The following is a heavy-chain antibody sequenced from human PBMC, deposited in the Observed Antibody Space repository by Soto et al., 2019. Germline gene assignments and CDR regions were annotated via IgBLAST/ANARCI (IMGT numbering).Heavy chain of an antibody. Sequence: GASVKVSCKASGYTFTSYYMHWVRQAPGQGLEWMGIINPSGGSTSYAQKFQGRVTMTRDTSTSTVYMELSSLRSEDTAVYYCATDASERPSSSWYRWIDPWGQGTLVTVSS. D-gene: IGHD6-13*01. CDR2: INPSGGST. CDR3: ATDASERPSSSWYRWIDP. V-gene: IGHV1-46*01. CDR1: GYTFTSYY. J-gene: IGHJ5*02.